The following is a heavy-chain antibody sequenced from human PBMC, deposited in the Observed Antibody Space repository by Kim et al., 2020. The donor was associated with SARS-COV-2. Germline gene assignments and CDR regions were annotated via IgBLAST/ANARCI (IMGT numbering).Heavy chain of an antibody. CDR1: GFTFTNFA. J-gene: IGHJ2*01. CDR3: ATKRPGAGQRYFDL. D-gene: IGHD1-26*01. Sequence: GGSLRLSCAASGFTFTNFAMTWVRQAPGKGPEWVSVISDSGVYTYYADSVKGRFTISRDNSKNTLYLQMNRLRAEDTAVYHCATKRPGAGQRYFDLWGRGTLVTVSS. V-gene: IGHV3-23*01. CDR2: ISDSGVYT.